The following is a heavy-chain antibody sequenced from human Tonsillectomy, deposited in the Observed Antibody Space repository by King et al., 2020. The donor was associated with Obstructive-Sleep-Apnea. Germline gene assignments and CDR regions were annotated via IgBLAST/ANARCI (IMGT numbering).Heavy chain of an antibody. CDR2: INHSGST. V-gene: IGHV4-34*01. D-gene: IGHD6-13*01. CDR1: GGSFSGYY. Sequence: VQLQQWGAGLLKPSETLSLTCAVYGGSFSGYYWSWIRQPPGKGLEWIGEINHSGSTNYNPSLKSRVTISVDTSKKQFSLKLSSVTAADTAVYYCASGVSEAAGWFDPWGQGTLVTVSS. CDR3: ASGVSEAAGWFDP. J-gene: IGHJ5*02.